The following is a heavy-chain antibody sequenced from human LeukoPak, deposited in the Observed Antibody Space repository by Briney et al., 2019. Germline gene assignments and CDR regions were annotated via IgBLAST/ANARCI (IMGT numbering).Heavy chain of an antibody. J-gene: IGHJ6*02. V-gene: IGHV3-53*01. CDR3: ARDMTYYYYVMDV. D-gene: IGHD3-16*01. CDR2: IYSGGST. CDR1: GFTVSSNY. Sequence: PGGSLRLSCAASGFTVSSNYMTWVRQAPGKGLEWVSVIYSGGSTYYADSVKGRFTISRDNSKNTLYLQMNSLRAEDTAVYYCARDMTYYYYVMDVWGQGTTVTVSS.